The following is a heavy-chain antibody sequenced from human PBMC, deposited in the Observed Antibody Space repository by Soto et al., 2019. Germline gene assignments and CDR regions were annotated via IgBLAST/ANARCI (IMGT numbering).Heavy chain of an antibody. CDR1: GASISGIY. V-gene: IGHV4-4*07. J-gene: IGHJ5*02. CDR3: VREGKKTLRDWFDP. CDR2: IYATGTT. D-gene: IGHD3-16*01. Sequence: SETLSLTCTVSGASISGIYCSWIRKSAGKGRGWVGRIYATGTTDYNPSLKSRVMMSVATSKKHFSLKLTSVTAEDTAVYYCVREGKKTLRDWFDPWGQGISVTVSS.